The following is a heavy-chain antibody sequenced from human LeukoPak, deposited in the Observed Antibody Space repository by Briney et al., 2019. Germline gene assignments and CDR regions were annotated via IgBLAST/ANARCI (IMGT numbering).Heavy chain of an antibody. CDR2: ISSSSSTI. CDR3: ARDQPSIVVVPAAIYYYYYGMDV. J-gene: IGHJ6*02. CDR1: GFTFSSYS. V-gene: IGHV3-48*02. D-gene: IGHD2-2*01. Sequence: GGSLRLSCAASGFTFSSYSMNWVRQAPGKGLEWVSYISSSSSTIYYADSVKGRFTISRDNAKNSLYLQMNSLRDEDTAVYYCARDQPSIVVVPAAIYYYYYGMDVWGQGTTVTVSS.